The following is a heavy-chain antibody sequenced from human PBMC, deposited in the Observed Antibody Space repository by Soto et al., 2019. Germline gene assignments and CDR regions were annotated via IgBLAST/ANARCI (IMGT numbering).Heavy chain of an antibody. D-gene: IGHD3-22*01. V-gene: IGHV3-11*06. J-gene: IGHJ4*02. Sequence: GGSLRLSCAASGFTFSDYYMSWIRQAPGKGLEWVSYISSSSSYTNYADSVKGRFTIFRDNAKNSLYLQMNSLRAEDTAVYYCARDSRNYYDSSAVDYWGQGTLVTVS. CDR1: GFTFSDYY. CDR2: ISSSSSYT. CDR3: ARDSRNYYDSSAVDY.